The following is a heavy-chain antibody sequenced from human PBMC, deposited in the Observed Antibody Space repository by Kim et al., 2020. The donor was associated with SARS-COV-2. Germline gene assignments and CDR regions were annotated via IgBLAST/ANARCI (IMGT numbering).Heavy chain of an antibody. CDR3: EKAVLRGVNYYYYGMDV. V-gene: IGHV3-30*18. D-gene: IGHD3-10*01. J-gene: IGHJ6*02. CDR1: GFTFSTYG. CDR2: ISYDGSKN. Sequence: GGSLRLSCEVSGFTFSTYGMYWVRQAPGKGLEWVAVISYDGSKNYYADSVKGRFTISRDNSKNTMFLQMNSRRAEDTAVYYCEKAVLRGVNYYYYGMDVWGQGTTVTVSS.